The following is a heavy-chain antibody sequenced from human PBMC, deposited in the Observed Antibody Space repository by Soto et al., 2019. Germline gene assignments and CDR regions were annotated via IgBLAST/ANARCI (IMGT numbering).Heavy chain of an antibody. Sequence: EVQLVESGGGLVKPGGSLRLSCAASGFTFSSYSMNWVRQAPGKGLEWVSSISSSSSYIYYADSVKGRFTISRDNAKNSLYLQMNSLRAEDTAVYYGARDQPGYSYGYGLGYWSEGTLVTVSS. V-gene: IGHV3-21*01. J-gene: IGHJ4*02. CDR1: GFTFSSYS. CDR2: ISSSSSYI. CDR3: ARDQPGYSYGYGLGY. D-gene: IGHD5-18*01.